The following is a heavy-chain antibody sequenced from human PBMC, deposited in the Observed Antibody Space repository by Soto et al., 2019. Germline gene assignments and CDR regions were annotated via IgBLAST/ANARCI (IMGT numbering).Heavy chain of an antibody. Sequence: EVQLVESGGGLVQPGGPRSLSLEPLEFTFRNYEMHWVPQGTGKVLEWFSGISAAGDPDYADSVEGRFTISRENAQNSFFLQMNSLRVGDTAVYYCARTDRDFYGLDVWGQGTTVIVSS. CDR2: ISAAGDP. J-gene: IGHJ6*02. V-gene: IGHV3-13*05. CDR3: ARTDRDFYGLDV. CDR1: EFTFRNYE.